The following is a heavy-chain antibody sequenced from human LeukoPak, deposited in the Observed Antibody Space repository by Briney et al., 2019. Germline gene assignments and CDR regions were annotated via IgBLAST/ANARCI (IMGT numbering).Heavy chain of an antibody. CDR2: IWYDGSNK. V-gene: IGHV3-33*01. Sequence: GGSLRLSCAASGFTFSSYGMHWVRQAPGKGLEWVAVIWYDGSNKYYADSVKGRFTISRDNSKNTLYLQMNSLRAEDTAVYYCARDRRPDGSYYNSIYFDYWGQGTLVTVSS. CDR3: ARDRRPDGSYYNSIYFDY. CDR1: GFTFSSYG. D-gene: IGHD3-10*01. J-gene: IGHJ4*02.